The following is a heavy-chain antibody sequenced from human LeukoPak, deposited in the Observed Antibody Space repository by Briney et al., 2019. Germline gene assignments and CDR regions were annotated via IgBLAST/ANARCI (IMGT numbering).Heavy chain of an antibody. D-gene: IGHD6-19*01. Sequence: SVKVSCTASGGTFSSYAISWVRQAPGQGLEWMGGIIPIFGTANYAQKFQGRVTITADESTSTAYMELSSLRSEDTAVYYCANLPGIAVAGESPGDYWGQGTLVTVSS. CDR3: ANLPGIAVAGESPGDY. CDR1: GGTFSSYA. V-gene: IGHV1-69*13. J-gene: IGHJ4*02. CDR2: IIPIFGTA.